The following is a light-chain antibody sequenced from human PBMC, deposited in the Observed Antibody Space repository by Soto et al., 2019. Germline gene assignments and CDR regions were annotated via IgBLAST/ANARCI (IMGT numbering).Light chain of an antibody. J-gene: IGLJ1*01. CDR1: TSDVGNYNL. V-gene: IGLV2-14*03. Sequence: QSMLTQPASVSGSTGQSITISCTGTTSDVGNYNLVSWYQQHPGKAPKLMIFDVSRRPSGVSDRFSASKSGNTASLTISGLQAEDEADYYCSSYTSTNTLYVFGTGTKVTVL. CDR2: DVS. CDR3: SSYTSTNTLYV.